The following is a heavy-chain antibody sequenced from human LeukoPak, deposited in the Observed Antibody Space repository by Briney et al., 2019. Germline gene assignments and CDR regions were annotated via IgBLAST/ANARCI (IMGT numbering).Heavy chain of an antibody. CDR3: ASEYYYGSGSIGY. CDR1: GFTFSSYW. D-gene: IGHD3-10*01. Sequence: GGSLRLSCAASGFTFSSYWMSWVRQAPGKGLEWVANIKQDGSVKYYVDSVKGRFTISRGNAKNSLYLQMNSLRAEDTAVYYCASEYYYGSGSIGYWGQGTLVTVSS. CDR2: IKQDGSVK. V-gene: IGHV3-7*01. J-gene: IGHJ4*02.